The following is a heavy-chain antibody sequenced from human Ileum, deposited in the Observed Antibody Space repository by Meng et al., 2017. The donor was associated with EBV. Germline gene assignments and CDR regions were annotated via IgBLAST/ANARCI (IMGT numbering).Heavy chain of an antibody. J-gene: IGHJ4*02. V-gene: IGHV4-39*01. CDR3: VSAYDYGDYEAFAY. CDR1: GCSISSSNYY. CDR2: IYHSGST. Sequence: QLQLQESGPGLVKPSEXLSLTCPGSGCSISSSNYYWDWIRQPPGKGLEWIGAIYHSGSTSYNPSLQSRVTMFVDTSKNQFSLMLTSVTATDTAVYYCVSAYDYGDYEAFAYWGLGSLVTVSS. D-gene: IGHD4-17*01.